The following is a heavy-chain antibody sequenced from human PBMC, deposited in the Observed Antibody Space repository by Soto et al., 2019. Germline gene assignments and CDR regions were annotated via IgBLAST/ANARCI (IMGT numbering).Heavy chain of an antibody. CDR1: GCSISSGDYY. CDR3: ARGRIMWQQLFDY. V-gene: IGHV4-61*08. CDR2: INHSGST. J-gene: IGHJ4*02. D-gene: IGHD6-13*01. Sequence: SETLSLTCPVSGCSISSGDYYWSWIRQPPGKGLEWIGYINHSGSTNYNPSLKGRVTISVDTSKNQFSLKLSSVTAADTAVYYCARGRIMWQQLFDYWGQGTLVTVSS.